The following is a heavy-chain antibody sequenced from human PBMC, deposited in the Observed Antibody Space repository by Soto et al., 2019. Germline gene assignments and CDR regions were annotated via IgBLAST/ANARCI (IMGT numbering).Heavy chain of an antibody. CDR1: GFPFSSYA. CDR3: AKGGYCSLFDI. D-gene: IGHD2-15*01. Sequence: EMQLLESGGGLVQPGGSLRLSCVASGFPFSSYAMSWVRQTPEKGLEWVSGISGSGGRTYYADSVNGRFTISRDNSNNTLSLQMHSLRVEDTAVYFCAKGGYCSLFDIWGQGTMVTVSA. V-gene: IGHV3-23*01. CDR2: ISGSGGRT. J-gene: IGHJ3*02.